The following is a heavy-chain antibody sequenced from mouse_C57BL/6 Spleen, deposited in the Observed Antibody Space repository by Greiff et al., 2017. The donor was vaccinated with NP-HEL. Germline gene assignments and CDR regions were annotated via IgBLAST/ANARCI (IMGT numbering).Heavy chain of an antibody. CDR3: ASLSTVVAPRWYFDV. D-gene: IGHD1-1*01. V-gene: IGHV1-64*01. CDR1: GYTFTSYW. J-gene: IGHJ1*03. Sequence: QVQLQQPGAELVKPGASVKLSCKASGYTFTSYWMHWVKQRPGQGLEWIGMIHPNSGSTNYNEKFKSKATRTVDKSSSTAYMQLSSLTSEDSAVYYCASLSTVVAPRWYFDVWGTGTTVTVSA. CDR2: IHPNSGST.